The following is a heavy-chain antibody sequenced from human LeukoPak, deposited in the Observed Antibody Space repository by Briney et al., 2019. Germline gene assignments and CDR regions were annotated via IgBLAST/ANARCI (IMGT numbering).Heavy chain of an antibody. V-gene: IGHV3-33*06. D-gene: IGHD3-10*01. J-gene: IGHJ3*02. CDR1: GFTFSSYG. CDR2: IWYDGSNK. Sequence: GGSLRLSCAASGFTFSSYGMHWVRQAPGKGLEWVAVIWYDGSNKYYADSVKGRFTISRDNSKNTLYLQMNSPRAEDTAVYYCAKDQGGLLWFGELSPGAFDIWGQGTMVTVSS. CDR3: AKDQGGLLWFGELSPGAFDI.